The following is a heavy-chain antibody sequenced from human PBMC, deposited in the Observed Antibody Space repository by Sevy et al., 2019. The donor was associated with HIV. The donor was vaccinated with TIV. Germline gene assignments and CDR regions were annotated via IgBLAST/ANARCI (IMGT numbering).Heavy chain of an antibody. CDR1: GFTFNTHA. J-gene: IGHJ6*02. CDR2: IDNDGDT. CDR3: ARELYYGMDV. D-gene: IGHD3-10*01. V-gene: IGHV3-13*01. Sequence: GGSLRLSCAASGFTFNTHAMTWVRQAPGKGLEWVSGIDNDGDTYYPDSVKGRFTISRENGRDSLYLQMNSLRAGDTAVYYCARELYYGMDVWGQGTTVTVSS.